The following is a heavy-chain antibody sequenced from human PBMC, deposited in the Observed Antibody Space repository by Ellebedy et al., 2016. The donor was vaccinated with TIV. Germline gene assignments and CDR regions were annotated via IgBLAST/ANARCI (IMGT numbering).Heavy chain of an antibody. Sequence: SETLSLXXGISGVSVDMNHWWSWVRQPPGKGLEWIGEIYVSGSTNYNPSLKSRVTISLDKSKAHFSLKLTSVTAADTAMYYCARESWHCSGGYCSRDDYWGRGTLVTVSS. D-gene: IGHD2-15*01. V-gene: IGHV4-4*02. CDR2: IYVSGST. J-gene: IGHJ4*02. CDR1: GVSVDMNHW. CDR3: ARESWHCSGGYCSRDDY.